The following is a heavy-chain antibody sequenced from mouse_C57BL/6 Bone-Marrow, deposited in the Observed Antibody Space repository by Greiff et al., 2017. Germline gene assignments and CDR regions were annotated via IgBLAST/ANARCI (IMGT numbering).Heavy chain of an antibody. CDR3: ARRGYSNYLYYFDY. J-gene: IGHJ2*01. CDR1: GYAFSSSW. Sequence: QVQLQQSGPELVKPGASVKISCKASGYAFSSSWMNWVKQRPGKGLEWIGRSYPGDGDTNSNGKFQGKATLTADKSSSTAYMQLSSLTSEDSAVYFCARRGYSNYLYYFDYWGQGTTLTVSS. V-gene: IGHV1-82*01. CDR2: SYPGDGDT. D-gene: IGHD2-5*01.